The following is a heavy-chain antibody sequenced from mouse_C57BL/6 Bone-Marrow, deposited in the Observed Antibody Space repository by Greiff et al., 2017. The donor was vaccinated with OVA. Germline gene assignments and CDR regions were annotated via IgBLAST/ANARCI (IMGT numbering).Heavy chain of an antibody. CDR1: GYTFTSYW. CDR3: SSGAQDYFDY. Sequence: LQQPGAELVKPGASVKMSCKASGYTFTSYWITWVKQRPGQGLEWIGDIYPGSGSTNYNEKLKRKAILTVDTSSSTAYMQLSSLTSEDSAVYYCSSGAQDYFDYWGQGTALTVSA. J-gene: IGHJ2*01. CDR2: IYPGSGST. V-gene: IGHV1-55*01. D-gene: IGHD3-2*02.